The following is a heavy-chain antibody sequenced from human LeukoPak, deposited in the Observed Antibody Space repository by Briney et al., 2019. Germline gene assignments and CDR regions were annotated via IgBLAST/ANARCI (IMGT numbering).Heavy chain of an antibody. CDR2: IYSGGST. J-gene: IGHJ1*01. D-gene: IGHD3-22*01. V-gene: IGHV3-53*01. Sequence: GGSLRLSCAVSGFTFRSYTMNWVRQAPGKGLEWVSVIYSGGSTYYADSVKGRFTISRDNSKNTLYLQMNSLRAEDTAVYYCARDRYYDSSEIYFQHWGQGTLVTVSS. CDR1: GFTFRSYT. CDR3: ARDRYYDSSEIYFQH.